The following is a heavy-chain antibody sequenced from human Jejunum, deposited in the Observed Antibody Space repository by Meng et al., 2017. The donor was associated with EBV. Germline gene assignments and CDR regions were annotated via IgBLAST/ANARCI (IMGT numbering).Heavy chain of an antibody. J-gene: IGHJ4*02. D-gene: IGHD5-24*01. CDR2: IHHSGST. CDR1: GGSISTDNW. Sequence: QWQLTESGPGWVKPSGTLSLTCAVSGGSISTDNWWSWVRQPPGKGLEYIGEIHHSGSTKYNPSLKSRVTISVDKSNNHFSLKLSSVTAADTAVYYCARDRGVEDYWGQGTLVTVSS. V-gene: IGHV4-4*02. CDR3: ARDRGVEDY.